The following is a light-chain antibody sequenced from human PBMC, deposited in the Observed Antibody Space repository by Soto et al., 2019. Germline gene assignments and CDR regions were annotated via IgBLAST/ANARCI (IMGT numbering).Light chain of an antibody. CDR1: SSNVGTNT. CDR3: AVWDYSLNAYA. Sequence: QSVLTQAPSASGTPGQRVLISCSGSSSNVGTNTVNWYQQLPGTAPRLLVYGNNQRPSGIPDRFSGSKSGTSASLAISGLQSEDEADYHCAVWDYSLNAYAFGGGTKLTVL. V-gene: IGLV1-44*01. CDR2: GNN. J-gene: IGLJ2*01.